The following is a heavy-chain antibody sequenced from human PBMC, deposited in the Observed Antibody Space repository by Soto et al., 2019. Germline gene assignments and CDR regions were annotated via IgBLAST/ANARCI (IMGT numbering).Heavy chain of an antibody. D-gene: IGHD6-13*01. J-gene: IGHJ4*02. CDR2: ISAYNGNT. CDR3: ARDPRIAAAGTFMHY. Sequence: QVQLVQSGAEVKKPGASVKVSCKASGYTFTSYGISWVRQAPGQGLEWMGWISAYNGNTNYAQKLQGRVTMTTDTSTSTAYMERRGLRSDDTAVYYCARDPRIAAAGTFMHYWGQGTLVTVSS. V-gene: IGHV1-18*01. CDR1: GYTFTSYG.